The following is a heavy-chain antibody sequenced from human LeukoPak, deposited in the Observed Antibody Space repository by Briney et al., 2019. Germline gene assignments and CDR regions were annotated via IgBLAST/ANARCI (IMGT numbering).Heavy chain of an antibody. Sequence: GGSLRLSCAASGFTFRSYGMHWVRQAPGKWLEWVAFIRYDGSNEYYADSVKGRFTISRDNSKNTLYLQMNSLRAEDTAVYYCARVLRYCSGGNCYSGGLGYMDVWGKGTTVTISS. CDR2: IRYDGSNE. J-gene: IGHJ6*03. CDR1: GFTFRSYG. D-gene: IGHD2-15*01. V-gene: IGHV3-30*02. CDR3: ARVLRYCSGGNCYSGGLGYMDV.